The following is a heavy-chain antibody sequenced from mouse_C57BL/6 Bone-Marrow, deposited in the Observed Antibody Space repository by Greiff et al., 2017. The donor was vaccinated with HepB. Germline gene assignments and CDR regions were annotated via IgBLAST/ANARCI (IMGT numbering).Heavy chain of an antibody. Sequence: EVQLQQSGPVLVKPGASVKMSCKASGYTFTDYYMNWVKQSHGKSLEWIGVINPYNGGTSYNQKFKGKATLTVDKSSSTAYMELNSLTSEDSAVYYCARPYYYGSSYIDYWGQGTTLTVSS. CDR2: INPYNGGT. CDR1: GYTFTDYY. J-gene: IGHJ2*01. V-gene: IGHV1-19*01. D-gene: IGHD1-1*01. CDR3: ARPYYYGSSYIDY.